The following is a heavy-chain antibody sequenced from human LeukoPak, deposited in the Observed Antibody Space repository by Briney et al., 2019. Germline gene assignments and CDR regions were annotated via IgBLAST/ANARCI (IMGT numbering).Heavy chain of an antibody. CDR2: INWNGNYI. CDR3: ARGLMGGYPRFDY. V-gene: IGHV3-20*04. CDR1: GFTFDDYD. J-gene: IGHJ4*02. Sequence: GGSLRLSCAASGFTFDDYDMSWVRQAPGKGLEWVSNINWNGNYIGYAESVKGRFTISRDNAKSSLYLQMNSLRADDTAMYYCARGLMGGYPRFDYWGQGTLVTVSS. D-gene: IGHD3-22*01.